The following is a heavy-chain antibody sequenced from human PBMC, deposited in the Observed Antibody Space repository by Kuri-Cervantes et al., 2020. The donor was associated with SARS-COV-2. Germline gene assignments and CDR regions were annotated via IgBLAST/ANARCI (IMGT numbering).Heavy chain of an antibody. CDR3: TTRPLITIFGVVTVGGDYFDY. D-gene: IGHD3-3*01. CDR1: GFTFSNAW. V-gene: IGHV3-15*01. Sequence: GESLKISCAASGFTFSNAWMSWVRQAPGKGLEWVGRIKSKTDGGTTDYAVPVKGRFTISRDDSKNTLYLQMNSLKTEDTAVYYCTTRPLITIFGVVTVGGDYFDYWGQGTLVTVSS. J-gene: IGHJ4*02. CDR2: IKSKTDGGTT.